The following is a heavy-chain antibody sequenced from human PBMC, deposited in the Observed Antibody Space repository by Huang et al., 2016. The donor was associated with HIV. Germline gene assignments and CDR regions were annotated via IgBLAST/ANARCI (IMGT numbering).Heavy chain of an antibody. CDR3: ATKTAAMDI. Sequence: VDSGGRLVQPGGSLRLSCVGSTFRFGAYWMSGVCQSPGKGLEWVANIKQDESEKYYVDSVKVRFNISRDNAKKVLFLEMNNVRVEDTATYYCATKTAAMDIWGQGTTVTVS. J-gene: IGHJ6*02. D-gene: IGHD1-7*01. CDR1: TFRFGAYW. CDR2: IKQDESEK. V-gene: IGHV3-7*01.